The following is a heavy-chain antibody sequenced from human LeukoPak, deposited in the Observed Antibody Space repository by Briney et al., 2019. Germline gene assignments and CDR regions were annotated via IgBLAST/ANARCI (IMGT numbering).Heavy chain of an antibody. CDR1: GFTFSSYD. CDR2: VSYNGVTI. V-gene: IGHV3-48*03. J-gene: IGHJ5*02. Sequence: GGSLRLSCAASGFTFSSYDMNWVRQAPGKGLEWVSYVSYNGVTIYYADSVKGRFTVSRDNAKNSLSLQMNSLRAEDTAVYYCARGLLGPPWGQGTLVTVSS. D-gene: IGHD1-26*01. CDR3: ARGLLGPP.